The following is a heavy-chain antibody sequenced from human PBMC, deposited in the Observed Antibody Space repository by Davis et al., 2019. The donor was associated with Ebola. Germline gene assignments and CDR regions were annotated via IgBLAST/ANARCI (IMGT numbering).Heavy chain of an antibody. Sequence: SETLSPTCTVSGGSISSSSYYWGWIRQPPGKGLEWIGSIYYSGSTYYNPSLKSRVTISVDTSKNQFSLKLSSVTAADTAVYYCARLGAGWYWGQGTLVTVSS. V-gene: IGHV4-39*01. J-gene: IGHJ4*02. D-gene: IGHD1-14*01. CDR3: ARLGAGWY. CDR1: GGSISSSSYY. CDR2: IYYSGST.